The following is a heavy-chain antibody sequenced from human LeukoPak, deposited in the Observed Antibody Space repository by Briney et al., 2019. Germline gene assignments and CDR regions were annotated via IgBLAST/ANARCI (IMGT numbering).Heavy chain of an antibody. D-gene: IGHD4-17*01. CDR3: ARETTVTGLGPFDY. V-gene: IGHV1-2*02. Sequence: ASVKVSCKASGYTFTGYYMHWVRQAPGQGLEWMGCINPNSGGTNYAQKFQGRVTMTRDTSISTAYMELSRLRSDDTAVYYCARETTVTGLGPFDYWGQGTLVTVSS. J-gene: IGHJ4*02. CDR1: GYTFTGYY. CDR2: INPNSGGT.